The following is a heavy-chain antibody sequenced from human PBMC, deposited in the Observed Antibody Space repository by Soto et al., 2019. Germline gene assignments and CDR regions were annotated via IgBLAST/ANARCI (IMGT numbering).Heavy chain of an antibody. Sequence: QVQLVQSGAEVKKPGASVKVSCKASGYTFTTHGISWVRQAPGQGLEWMGWVAGDNGHRNYAQSLQGRVTMTTDTSTNTAYMELRSLRCDDTAVYYCAGDVGYCLGGSCYRAWYDWWGYRTVVTVSS. CDR3: AGDVGYCLGGSCYRAWYDW. D-gene: IGHD2-15*01. V-gene: IGHV1-18*01. CDR1: GYTFTTHG. CDR2: VAGDNGHR. J-gene: IGHJ5*01.